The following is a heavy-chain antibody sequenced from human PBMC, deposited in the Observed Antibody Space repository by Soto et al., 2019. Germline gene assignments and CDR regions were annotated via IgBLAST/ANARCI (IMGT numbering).Heavy chain of an antibody. V-gene: IGHV4-59*12. Sequence: SETLSLTCTVSVGSISSYYGSWFRQPPGKGLEWIGYIYHSGSTYYNPSLKSRVTISVDRSKNQFSLKLSSVTAADTAVYYCARGIVVVPAAIQVVWFDPWGQATLVTVSS. D-gene: IGHD2-2*02. CDR3: ARGIVVVPAAIQVVWFDP. J-gene: IGHJ5*02. CDR1: VGSISSYY. CDR2: IYHSGST.